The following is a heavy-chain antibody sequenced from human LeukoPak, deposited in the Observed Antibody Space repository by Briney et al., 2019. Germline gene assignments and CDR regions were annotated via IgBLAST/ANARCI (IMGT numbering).Heavy chain of an antibody. CDR1: GFTFSSYS. CDR2: ISSSGSTI. CDR3: ASSDYGGTLDY. V-gene: IGHV3-48*04. D-gene: IGHD4-17*01. Sequence: GGSLRLSCAASGFTFSSYSMNWVRQAPGKGLEWVSYISSSGSTIYYADSVKGRFTISRDNAKNSLYLQMDSLRAEDTAVYYCASSDYGGTLDYWGQGTLVTVSS. J-gene: IGHJ4*02.